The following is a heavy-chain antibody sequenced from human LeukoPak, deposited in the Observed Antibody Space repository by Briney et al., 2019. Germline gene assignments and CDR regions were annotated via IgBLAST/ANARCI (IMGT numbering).Heavy chain of an antibody. Sequence: ASVKVSCKASGYTFTGYYMHWVRQAPGQGLEWMGWINPNSGDTNYAQKFQGRVTMTRDTSISTAYMELSRLRSDDTAVYYCAREGYCSSTSCYLDYWGQGTLVTVSS. CDR1: GYTFTGYY. CDR2: INPNSGDT. V-gene: IGHV1-2*02. D-gene: IGHD2-2*01. CDR3: AREGYCSSTSCYLDY. J-gene: IGHJ4*02.